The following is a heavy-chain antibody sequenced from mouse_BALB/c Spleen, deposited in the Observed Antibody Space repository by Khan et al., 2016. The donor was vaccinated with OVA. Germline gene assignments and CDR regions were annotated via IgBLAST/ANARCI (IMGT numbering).Heavy chain of an antibody. D-gene: IGHD1-1*01. CDR2: INTETGEP. J-gene: IGHJ2*01. CDR3: ARGHYVSSYD. CDR1: GYTFTDYS. V-gene: IGHV9-2-1*01. Sequence: QIQLVQSGPELKKPGETVKISCKASGYTFTDYSMHWVKQAPGKGLKWMGWINTETGEPTYADDFKGRFAFSLETPASTAYLQINTLKMEDTATYSFARGHYVSSYDWGHGTTLTVSS.